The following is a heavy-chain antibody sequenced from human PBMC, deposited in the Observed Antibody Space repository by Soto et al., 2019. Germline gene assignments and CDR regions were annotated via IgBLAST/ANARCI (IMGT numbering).Heavy chain of an antibody. CDR1: GFSFSISP. CDR3: ARDPKTSGGQHWAFNCFGS. J-gene: IGHJ5*01. Sequence: GGALRLSRAASGFSFSISPMHWIRQAPGKGPEWVALISYDGTNKFYADSVKGRFTISRDNSKSTLYLQVGSLRPEDAAVYYCARDPKTSGGQHWAFNCFGSWGHGTLVTISS. D-gene: IGHD7-27*01. V-gene: IGHV3-30-3*01. CDR2: ISYDGTNK.